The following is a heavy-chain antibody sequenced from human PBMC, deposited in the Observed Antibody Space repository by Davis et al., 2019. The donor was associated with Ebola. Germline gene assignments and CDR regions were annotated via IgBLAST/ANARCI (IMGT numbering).Heavy chain of an antibody. CDR3: ARPMVRGQRAEYFQH. V-gene: IGHV3-23*01. Sequence: GESLKISCAASGFTFSSYAMSWVRQAPGKGLEWVSAISGSGGSTYYADSVKGRFTISRDNSKNTLYLQMNSLRAEDTAVYYCARPMVRGQRAEYFQHWGQGTLVTVSS. CDR1: GFTFSSYA. J-gene: IGHJ1*01. CDR2: ISGSGGST. D-gene: IGHD3-10*01.